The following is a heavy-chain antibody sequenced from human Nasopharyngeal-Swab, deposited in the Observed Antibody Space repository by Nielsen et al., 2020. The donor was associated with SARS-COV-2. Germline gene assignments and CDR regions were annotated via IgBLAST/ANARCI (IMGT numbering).Heavy chain of an antibody. CDR3: ARDRSPYGDYDY. CDR1: GFTFSSYG. J-gene: IGHJ4*02. CDR2: IWYDGSNK. V-gene: IGHV3-33*01. D-gene: IGHD4-17*01. Sequence: GGSLRLSCAASGFTFSSYGMHWVRQAPGKGLEWVAVIWYDGSNKYYADSVKGRFTISRDNSKHTLYLQMNSLRAEDTAVYYCARDRSPYGDYDYWGQGTLVTVSS.